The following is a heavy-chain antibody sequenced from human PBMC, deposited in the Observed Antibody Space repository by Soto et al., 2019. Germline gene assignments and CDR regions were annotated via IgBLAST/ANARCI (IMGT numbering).Heavy chain of an antibody. CDR3: AREVGHMDV. CDR1: GYTFTTYG. J-gene: IGHJ6*02. V-gene: IGHV1-18*04. Sequence: ASVKVSCKAFGYTFTTYGINWGQQAPGQGLEWMGGVSPYNGDTTYAQKVQGRVTMTTDTSTRTAYLELRSLSSDDTAVYYCAREVGHMDVWGQGTTVTVSS. CDR2: VSPYNGDT.